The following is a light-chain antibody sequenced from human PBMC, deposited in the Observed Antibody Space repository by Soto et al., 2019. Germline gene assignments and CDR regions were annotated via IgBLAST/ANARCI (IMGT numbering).Light chain of an antibody. J-gene: IGKJ2*01. CDR3: PQYGGSPLT. Sequence: ELVLTKSQGTLSLSPGERATLSCRASQSVFNNNLAWYQQKPGQAPKLLMFGASSRATGIPDRFSGSGSGTNFTLTISRREPEDFAISHCPQYGGSPLTFGQGTKLEIK. CDR1: QSVFNNN. CDR2: GAS. V-gene: IGKV3-20*01.